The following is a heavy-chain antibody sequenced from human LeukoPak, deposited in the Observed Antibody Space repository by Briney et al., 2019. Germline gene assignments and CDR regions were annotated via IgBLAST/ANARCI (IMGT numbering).Heavy chain of an antibody. V-gene: IGHV4-34*01. CDR3: ARAIPMVRGVSPDY. D-gene: IGHD3-10*01. CDR2: INHSGST. J-gene: IGHJ4*02. Sequence: SETLSLTCAVYGGSFSGYYWSWIRQPPGKGLEWIGEINHSGSTNYNPSLKSRVTISVDTSKNQFSLKLSSVTAADTAVYYCARAIPMVRGVSPDYWGQGTLVTVSS. CDR1: GGSFSGYY.